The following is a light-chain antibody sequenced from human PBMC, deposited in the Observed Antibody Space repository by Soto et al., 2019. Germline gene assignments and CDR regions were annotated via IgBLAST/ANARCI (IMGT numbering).Light chain of an antibody. CDR3: HQYDHWPQT. CDR1: QSVRGY. Sequence: EVVMTQSPATLSVSPGERATLSCGASQSVRGYLAWYQQKPGQAPRLLIHGASIRAPGIPARFSGCGSGTHFTLTISSLQSEDFAVYYCHQYDHWPQTFGQGTKVDIK. V-gene: IGKV3-15*01. J-gene: IGKJ1*01. CDR2: GAS.